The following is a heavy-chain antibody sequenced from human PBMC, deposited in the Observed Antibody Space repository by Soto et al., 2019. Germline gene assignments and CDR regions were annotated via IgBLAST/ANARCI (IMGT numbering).Heavy chain of an antibody. V-gene: IGHV4-59*01. CDR2: IYYSGST. Sequence: PSETLSLTCTVSGGSISSYYWSWIRQPSGKGLEWIGYIYYSGSTNYNPSLKSRVTISVDTPKNQFSLKLSSVTAADTAVYYCARAWNFPPGMDVWGQGTTVTVSS. CDR1: GGSISSYY. J-gene: IGHJ6*02. D-gene: IGHD1-7*01. CDR3: ARAWNFPPGMDV.